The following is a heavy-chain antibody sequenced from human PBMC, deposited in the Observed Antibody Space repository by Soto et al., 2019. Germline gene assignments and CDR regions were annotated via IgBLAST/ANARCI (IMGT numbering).Heavy chain of an antibody. J-gene: IGHJ4*02. CDR3: ASTANYYDSSGWGYY. CDR1: GYTLTELS. V-gene: IGHV1-24*01. D-gene: IGHD3-22*01. CDR2: FDPEDGET. Sequence: QVQLVQSGAEVKKHGASVKVSCKVSGYTLTELSMHWVRQAPGKGLEWMGGFDPEDGETIYAQKFQGRVTITEDTSTDTAYMELSSLRSEDTAVYYCASTANYYDSSGWGYYWGQGTLITVSS.